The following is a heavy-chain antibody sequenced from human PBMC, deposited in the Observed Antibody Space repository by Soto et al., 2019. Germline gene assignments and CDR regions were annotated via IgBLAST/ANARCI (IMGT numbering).Heavy chain of an antibody. Sequence: QVQLVESGGGVVQPGRSLRLSCAASGFTFSTHAMHWVRQAPGKGLECVAIVSFDGSNKYYAYSVKGRFTISRDNSKNTLYLQMRGLTPEDTAFYYCARDQTGITTAGGGRIDRWGQGTLVTVSS. D-gene: IGHD6-13*01. CDR2: VSFDGSNK. J-gene: IGHJ4*01. V-gene: IGHV3-30-3*01. CDR3: ARDQTGITTAGGGRIDR. CDR1: GFTFSTHA.